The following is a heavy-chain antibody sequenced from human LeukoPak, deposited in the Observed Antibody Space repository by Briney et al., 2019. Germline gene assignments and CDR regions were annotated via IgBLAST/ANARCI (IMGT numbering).Heavy chain of an antibody. CDR3: ARALLYSGSYYYGMDV. D-gene: IGHD1-26*01. CDR2: ISYDGSNK. J-gene: IGHJ6*02. Sequence: GGSLRLSCAASGFTFSSYAMHWVRQAPGKGLEWVAVISYDGSNKYYADSVKGRFTISRDNSKNTLYRQMNSLRAEDTAVYYCARALLYSGSYYYGMDVWGQGTTVTVSS. V-gene: IGHV3-30-3*01. CDR1: GFTFSSYA.